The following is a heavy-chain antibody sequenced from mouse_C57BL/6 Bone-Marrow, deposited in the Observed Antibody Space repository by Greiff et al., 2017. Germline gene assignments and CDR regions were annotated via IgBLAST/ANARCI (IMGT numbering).Heavy chain of an antibody. CDR3: ARRGFYYGSRGYFDV. Sequence: EVQGVESGGDLVKPGGSLKLSCAASGFTFSSYGMSWVRQTPDKRLEWVATISSGGSYTYYPDSVKGRFTISRDNAKNTLYLQMRSRKSEDTAMYYCARRGFYYGSRGYFDVWGTGTTVTVSS. CDR1: GFTFSSYG. J-gene: IGHJ1*03. CDR2: ISSGGSYT. D-gene: IGHD1-1*01. V-gene: IGHV5-6*01.